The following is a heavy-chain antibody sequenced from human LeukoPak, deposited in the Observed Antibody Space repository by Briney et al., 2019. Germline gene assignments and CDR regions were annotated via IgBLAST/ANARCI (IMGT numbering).Heavy chain of an antibody. V-gene: IGHV4-59*06. CDR2: IYYSGST. Sequence: SETLSLTCTVSGGSISSYYWSWIRQHPGKGLEWIGYIYYSGSTYYNPSLKSRVTISVDTSKNQFSLKLSSVTAADTAVYYCARDKLEPPYYYYYYGMDVWGQGTTVTVSS. CDR1: GGSISSYY. D-gene: IGHD1-14*01. CDR3: ARDKLEPPYYYYYYGMDV. J-gene: IGHJ6*02.